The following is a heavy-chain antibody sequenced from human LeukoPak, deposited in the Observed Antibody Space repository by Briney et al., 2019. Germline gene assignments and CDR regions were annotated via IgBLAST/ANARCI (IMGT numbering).Heavy chain of an antibody. CDR1: GFTLSDYW. CDR2: IKQDESEI. D-gene: IGHD1-26*01. J-gene: IGHJ4*02. CDR3: ARDKIVGPTKFDS. V-gene: IGHV3-7*01. Sequence: GGSLRLSCAASGFTLSDYWMSWVRQAPGKGLEWMANIKQDESEIYYVDSVKGRFTISRDNAKNSLHLEMNSLRAEDTAVYYCARDKIVGPTKFDSWGQGTLVTVSS.